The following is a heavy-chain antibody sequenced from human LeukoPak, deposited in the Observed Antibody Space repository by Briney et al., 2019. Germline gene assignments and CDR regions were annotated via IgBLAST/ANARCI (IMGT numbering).Heavy chain of an antibody. CDR3: AKGQIRPAATLAEYFQH. D-gene: IGHD2-2*01. Sequence: AISGSGGSTYYADSVKGRFTISRDNSKNTLYLQMNSLRAEDTAVYYCAKGQIRPAATLAEYFQHWGQGTLVTVSS. V-gene: IGHV3-23*01. CDR2: ISGSGGST. J-gene: IGHJ1*01.